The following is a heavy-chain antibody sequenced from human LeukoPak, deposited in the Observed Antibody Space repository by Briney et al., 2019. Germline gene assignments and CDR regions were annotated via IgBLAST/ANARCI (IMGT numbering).Heavy chain of an antibody. D-gene: IGHD3-22*01. CDR2: IYYTRST. CDR3: ARGVTMIVVVIHDWYFDL. CDR1: GGSISSGGYS. J-gene: IGHJ2*01. V-gene: IGHV4-39*01. Sequence: PSETLSLTCVVSGGSISSGGYSWSWIRQPPGKGLEWIGSIYYTRSTYYNPSLKSRVTISVDTSKNQFSLKLTSVTAADTAVYYCARGVTMIVVVIHDWYFDLWGRGTLVTVSS.